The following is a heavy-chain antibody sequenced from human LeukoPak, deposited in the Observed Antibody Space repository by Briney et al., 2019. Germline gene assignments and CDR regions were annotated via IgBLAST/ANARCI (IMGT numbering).Heavy chain of an antibody. CDR1: GFTFSSYA. V-gene: IGHV3-23*01. J-gene: IGHJ4*02. Sequence: GGSLRLSCAASGFTFSSYAMSWVRQAPGKGLEWVSTITASGGTYYADSLKGRFTISRDTYKNTLYLQINSLRAEDTAVYYCAERGRYYFDQWGQGTLVTVSS. CDR2: ITASGGT. CDR3: AERGRYYFDQ.